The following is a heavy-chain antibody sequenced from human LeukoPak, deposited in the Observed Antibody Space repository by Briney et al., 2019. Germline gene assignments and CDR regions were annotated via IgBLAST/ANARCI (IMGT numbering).Heavy chain of an antibody. CDR1: GGSISSSGYY. CDR2: VYYSGSS. D-gene: IGHD6-6*01. Sequence: PSETLSLTCTVSGGSISSSGYYWGWIRQPPGKGLEWIGSVYYSGSSYYNPSLKSRVTISVDMSKNQFSLRLNSVTAADTAVYYCARSPNEYHYYYYYTDVWGKGTTVTVSS. CDR3: ARSPNEYHYYYYYTDV. V-gene: IGHV4-39*07. J-gene: IGHJ6*03.